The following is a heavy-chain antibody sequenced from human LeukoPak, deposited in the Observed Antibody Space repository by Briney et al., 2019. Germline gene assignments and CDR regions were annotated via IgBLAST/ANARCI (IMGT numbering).Heavy chain of an antibody. Sequence: GGSLRLSCSASEFNFINFAMNWVRQAPGKGLEWVSHISTTGQVIYYADSVKGRFTISRDNAKNSLYLQMNSLRAEDTAVYYCARDGAFDIWGQGTMVTVSS. CDR2: ISTTGQVI. CDR1: EFNFINFA. J-gene: IGHJ3*02. CDR3: ARDGAFDI. V-gene: IGHV3-48*04.